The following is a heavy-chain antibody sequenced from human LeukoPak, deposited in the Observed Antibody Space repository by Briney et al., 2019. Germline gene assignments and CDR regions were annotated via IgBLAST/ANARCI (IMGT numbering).Heavy chain of an antibody. V-gene: IGHV3-30*02. J-gene: IGHJ4*02. D-gene: IGHD3-16*01. CDR1: GFTFSANN. CDR2: IDHDGSQK. CDR3: AKDGGGGTYSFDY. Sequence: GGSLRLSCAVSGFTFSANNMHWVRQAPGKGLEWVTFIDHDGSQKFYADSVKGRFTISRDNSKNALYLHINRLRPEDTAVYYCAKDGGGGTYSFDYWGQGSLVTVSS.